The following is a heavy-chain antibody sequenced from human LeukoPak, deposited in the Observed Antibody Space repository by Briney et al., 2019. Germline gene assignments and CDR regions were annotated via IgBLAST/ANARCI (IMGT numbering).Heavy chain of an antibody. Sequence: PGGSLRLSCAASGGTFSSYEKNWGRQAPGRGGEGGSDISSSGSSIYYADSVKGRFTISRDNAKNSLYLQMNSLRAEDTAVYYCARTSSVSTWSLHDYWGQGTLVTVSS. CDR1: GGTFSSYE. CDR3: ARTSSVSTWSLHDY. V-gene: IGHV3-48*03. D-gene: IGHD2-2*01. J-gene: IGHJ4*02. CDR2: ISSSGSSI.